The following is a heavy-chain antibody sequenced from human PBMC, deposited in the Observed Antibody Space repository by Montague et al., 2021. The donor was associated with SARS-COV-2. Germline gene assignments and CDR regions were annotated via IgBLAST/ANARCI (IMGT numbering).Heavy chain of an antibody. D-gene: IGHD6-19*01. V-gene: IGHV3-30*04. CDR3: ARDWGEVGSGWYTGLDY. CDR2: LSYDGDNK. J-gene: IGHJ4*02. Sequence: SLRLSCAAAGFTFSSYAMHWVRQAPGKGLEWVAGLSYDGDNKYYADSMKGRLTISRDNSKNTLYLQMNSLRAEDAAVYYCARDWGEVGSGWYTGLDYWGQGILVTVSS. CDR1: GFTFSSYA.